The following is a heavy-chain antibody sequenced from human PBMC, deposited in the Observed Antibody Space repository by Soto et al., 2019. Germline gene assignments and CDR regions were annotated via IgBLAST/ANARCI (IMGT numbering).Heavy chain of an antibody. CDR3: AWSIVVVTVLYY. J-gene: IGHJ4*02. CDR2: INAGNGNT. V-gene: IGHV1-3*01. CDR1: GYTFTSYA. D-gene: IGHD2-21*02. Sequence: ASVKVSCKASGYTFTSYAMHWVRQAPGQRLEWMGWINAGNGNTKYSQKFQGRVTITRDTSASTAYMELSSLRSEDTAVYYCAWSIVVVTVLYYWGKGTLVTVSA.